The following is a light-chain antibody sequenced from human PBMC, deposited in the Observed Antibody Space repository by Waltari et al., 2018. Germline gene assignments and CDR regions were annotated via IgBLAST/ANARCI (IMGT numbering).Light chain of an antibody. Sequence: SYKLTQPYSVSVSPGQTARITCSGDALTKQYVHWYQQKPGQAPVILISKDSERPSGIPERFSGSNSGAIVTLTITGVQAEDEADYYCQSTDSSGTDVVFGGGTKLNVL. CDR1: ALTKQY. CDR3: QSTDSSGTDVV. CDR2: KDS. V-gene: IGLV3-25*03. J-gene: IGLJ2*01.